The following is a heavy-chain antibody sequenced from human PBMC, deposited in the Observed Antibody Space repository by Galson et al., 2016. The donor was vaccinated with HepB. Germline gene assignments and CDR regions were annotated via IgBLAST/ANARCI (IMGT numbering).Heavy chain of an antibody. CDR2: IKSDGRST. V-gene: IGHV3-74*03. J-gene: IGHJ5*02. CDR3: ARDLGALGP. Sequence: SLRLSCAASGFTFRTSWMHWVRQAPGKGLVWVARIKSDGRSTTYADSVKGRFINSRDDAKNTLYLQMNSLRAEDTAVYYCARDLGALGPWGQGTLVTVSS. D-gene: IGHD3-16*01. CDR1: GFTFRTSW.